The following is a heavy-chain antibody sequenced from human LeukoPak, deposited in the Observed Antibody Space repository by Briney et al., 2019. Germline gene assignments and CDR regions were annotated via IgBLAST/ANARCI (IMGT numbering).Heavy chain of an antibody. J-gene: IGHJ4*02. CDR1: GFTFSSYA. CDR3: AKDYERRAGYQIGGHRY. V-gene: IGHV3-23*01. D-gene: IGHD5-12*01. CDR2: ISGSGGST. Sequence: PGGSLRLSCAASGFTFSSYAMSWVRQAPGKGLEWVSAISGSGGSTYYADSVKGRFTISRDNSKNTLYLQMNSLRAEDTAVYYCAKDYERRAGYQIGGHRYWGQGTLVTVSS.